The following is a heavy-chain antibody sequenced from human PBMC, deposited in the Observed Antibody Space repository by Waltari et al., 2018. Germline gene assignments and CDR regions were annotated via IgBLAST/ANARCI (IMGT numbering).Heavy chain of an antibody. Sequence: QVQLVQSGAEVKKPGSSVKVSCKASGGTFSSYAISWVRQAPGQGLEWMGGIIPIFGTANYAQKFQGRVTITADESTSTAYLELSSLRSEDTAVYYCARVPTPYSSSWYYFDYWGQGTLVTVSS. J-gene: IGHJ4*02. CDR1: GGTFSSYA. CDR3: ARVPTPYSSSWYYFDY. D-gene: IGHD6-13*01. CDR2: IIPIFGTA. V-gene: IGHV1-69*01.